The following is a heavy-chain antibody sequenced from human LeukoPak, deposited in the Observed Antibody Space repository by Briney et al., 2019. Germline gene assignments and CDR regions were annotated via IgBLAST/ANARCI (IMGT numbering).Heavy chain of an antibody. J-gene: IGHJ6*03. CDR3: ARGPYDFWSGYYGYMDV. V-gene: IGHV4-59*01. CDR2: IYYSGST. CDR1: GGSISSYY. Sequence: SETLSLTCTVSGGSISSYYWSWIRQPPGKGLEWIGYIYYSGSTNYNPSLKSRVTISVDTSKNQFSLTLSSVTAADTAAYYCARGPYDFWSGYYGYMDVWGKGTTVTVSS. D-gene: IGHD3-3*01.